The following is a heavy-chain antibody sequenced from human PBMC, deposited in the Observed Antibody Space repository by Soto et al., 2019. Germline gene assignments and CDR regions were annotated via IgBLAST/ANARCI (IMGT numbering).Heavy chain of an antibody. D-gene: IGHD5-12*01. CDR3: AKDSMSGYDYHSFDF. Sequence: SLNVSCNASGYTITGYYIHRVLQAPGQGLEWMGCIRPNSVGTNYAQEFQGWVAMTRDTSITTVYMELSRLCSHATALYYCAKDSMSGYDYHSFDFWGQGALVTISS. J-gene: IGHJ4*02. CDR1: GYTITGYY. CDR2: IRPNSVGT. V-gene: IGHV1-2*04.